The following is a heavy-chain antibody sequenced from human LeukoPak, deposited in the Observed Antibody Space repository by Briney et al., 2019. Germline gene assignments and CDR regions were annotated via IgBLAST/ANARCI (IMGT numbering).Heavy chain of an antibody. D-gene: IGHD3-22*01. CDR2: INPSGGST. CDR1: EYTFTSYY. Sequence: ASVKVSCKASEYTFTSYYMHWVRQAPGQGLEWMGIINPSGGSTSYAQKFQGRVTMTRDTSTSTVYMELSSLRSEDTAVYYCARDPNYYDSSGYYQEDWGQGTLVTVSS. V-gene: IGHV1-46*01. CDR3: ARDPNYYDSSGYYQED. J-gene: IGHJ4*02.